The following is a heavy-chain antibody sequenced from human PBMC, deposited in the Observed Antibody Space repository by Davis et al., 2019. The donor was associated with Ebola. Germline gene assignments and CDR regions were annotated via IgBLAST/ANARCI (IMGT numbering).Heavy chain of an antibody. D-gene: IGHD6-13*01. Sequence: SGPTLVKPTETLTLTCTVSGFSLSNARMGVSWIRQPPGKALEWLAHIFSNDEKSYSTSLKSRLTISKDTSKSQVVLTMTNMDPVDTATYYCAHRRRAAAGGFNFDYWGQGTLVTVSS. CDR2: IFSNDEK. CDR3: AHRRRAAAGGFNFDY. V-gene: IGHV2-26*01. J-gene: IGHJ4*02. CDR1: GFSLSNARMG.